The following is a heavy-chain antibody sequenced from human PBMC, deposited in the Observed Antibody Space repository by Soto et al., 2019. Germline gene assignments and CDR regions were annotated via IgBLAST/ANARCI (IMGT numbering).Heavy chain of an antibody. D-gene: IGHD6-6*01. V-gene: IGHV3-15*01. Sequence: LRLSCAASGFTFSNAWMSWVRQAPGKGLEWVGRIKSKTDGGTTDYAAPVKGRFTISRDDSKNTLYLQMNSLKTEDTAVYYCTTDLLYSSSSNVDYWGQGTLVTVSS. J-gene: IGHJ4*02. CDR2: IKSKTDGGTT. CDR1: GFTFSNAW. CDR3: TTDLLYSSSSNVDY.